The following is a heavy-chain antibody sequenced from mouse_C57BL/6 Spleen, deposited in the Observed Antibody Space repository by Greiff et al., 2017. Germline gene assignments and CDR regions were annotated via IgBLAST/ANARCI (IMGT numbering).Heavy chain of an antibody. J-gene: IGHJ1*03. CDR3: ARDGIYYDYDWYFDV. V-gene: IGHV1-53*01. D-gene: IGHD2-4*01. CDR2: INPSNGGT. Sequence: QVQLQQPGPELVKPGASVKLSCKASGYTFTSYWMHWVKQRPGQGLEWIGNINPSNGGTNYNEKFKSKATLTVDKSSSTAYMQLSSLTSEDSAVYYCARDGIYYDYDWYFDVWGTGTTVTVSS. CDR1: GYTFTSYW.